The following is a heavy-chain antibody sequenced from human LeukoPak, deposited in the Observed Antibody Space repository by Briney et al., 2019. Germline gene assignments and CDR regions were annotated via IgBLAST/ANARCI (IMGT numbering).Heavy chain of an antibody. J-gene: IGHJ6*04. CDR1: GYTFTSYG. CDR2: SSAYNGNT. D-gene: IGHD3-10*01. Sequence: GASVKVSCKASGYTFTSYGISWVRQAPGQGLEWMGWSSAYNGNTNYAQKLQGRVTMTTDTSTSTAYMELRSLRSDDTAVYYCARDAPLLWFGELSPSPYHYYGMDVWGKGTTVTVSS. CDR3: ARDAPLLWFGELSPSPYHYYGMDV. V-gene: IGHV1-18*04.